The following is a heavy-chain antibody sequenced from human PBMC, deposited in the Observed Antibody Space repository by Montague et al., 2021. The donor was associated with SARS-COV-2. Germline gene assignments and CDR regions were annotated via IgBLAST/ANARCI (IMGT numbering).Heavy chain of an antibody. V-gene: IGHV4-31*03. CDR2: IYYSGST. CDR1: GGSISSGGYY. J-gene: IGHJ4*02. Sequence: TLSLTCTVSGGSISSGGYYWSWIRQHPGKGLEWIWYIYYSGSTYYNPSPKSRVTISVDTSKNQFSLKLSSVTAADTAVYYCARDTRIVGATTRLDYWGQGTLVTVSS. CDR3: ARDTRIVGATTRLDY. D-gene: IGHD1-26*01.